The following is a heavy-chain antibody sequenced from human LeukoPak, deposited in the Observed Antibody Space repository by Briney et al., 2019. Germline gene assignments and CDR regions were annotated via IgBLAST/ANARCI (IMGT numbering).Heavy chain of an antibody. J-gene: IGHJ5*02. D-gene: IGHD6-19*01. Sequence: PGGSLRLSCAASGFTFSSHGMHWVRQAPGKGLEWVAVISYDGSNKYYADSVKGRFTTSRDNSKNTLYLQMNSLRAEDTAVYYCAKDGQQWLVIPDNWFDPWGQGTLVTVSS. V-gene: IGHV3-30*18. CDR3: AKDGQQWLVIPDNWFDP. CDR1: GFTFSSHG. CDR2: ISYDGSNK.